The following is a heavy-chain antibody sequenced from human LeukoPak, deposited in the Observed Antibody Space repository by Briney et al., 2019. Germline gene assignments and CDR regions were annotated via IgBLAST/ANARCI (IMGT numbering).Heavy chain of an antibody. CDR1: GYTFTSYD. V-gene: IGHV1-8*01. Sequence: ASVKVSCKASGYTFTSYDINWVRQATGQGLEWMGWMNPNSGNTGYAQRFQGRVTMTRNTSISTAYMELSSLRSEDTAVYYCARGLVLRYFDAAFDIWGQGTMVTVSS. J-gene: IGHJ3*02. CDR3: ARGLVLRYFDAAFDI. CDR2: MNPNSGNT. D-gene: IGHD3-9*01.